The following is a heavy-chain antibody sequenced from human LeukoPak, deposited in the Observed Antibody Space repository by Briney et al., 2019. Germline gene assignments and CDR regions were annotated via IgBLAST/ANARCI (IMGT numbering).Heavy chain of an antibody. V-gene: IGHV1-46*01. D-gene: IGHD2-15*01. CDR3: ARAYCSGGSCLWDFDY. J-gene: IGHJ4*02. CDR1: GYTFTGYY. Sequence: ASVKVSCKASGYTFTGYYMHWVRQAPGQGLEWMGLINPSGGTTSYAQKFQGRVTMTRDTSTSTVYMELSSLRSEDTAVYYCARAYCSGGSCLWDFDYWGQGALVTVSS. CDR2: INPSGGTT.